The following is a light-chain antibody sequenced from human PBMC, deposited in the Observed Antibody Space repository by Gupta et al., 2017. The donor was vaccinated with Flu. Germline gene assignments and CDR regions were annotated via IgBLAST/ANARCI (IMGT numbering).Light chain of an antibody. Sequence: QSALTQPASVSGSPGQSLTISCTGTSSDIGSYNYVSWYQQHPGKAPKLLIYGVTNRPSGVSNRVAGSTSGDTAPLTSSGLQAEDEADYYCSSCTSGTTVVFGGGTKLTVL. J-gene: IGLJ2*01. CDR2: GVT. V-gene: IGLV2-14*03. CDR1: SSDIGSYNY. CDR3: SSCTSGTTVV.